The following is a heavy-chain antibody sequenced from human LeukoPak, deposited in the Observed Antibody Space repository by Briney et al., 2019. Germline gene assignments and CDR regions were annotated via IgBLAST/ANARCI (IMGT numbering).Heavy chain of an antibody. V-gene: IGHV1-18*01. Sequence: ASVKVSCKASGYTFTSYGISWERQAPGQGLEWMGWISAYNGNTNYAQKLQGRVTMTTDTSTSTAYMELRSLRSDDTAVYYCARALDDYYDSSGYYPYYFDYWGQGTLVTVSS. D-gene: IGHD3-22*01. CDR3: ARALDDYYDSSGYYPYYFDY. CDR2: ISAYNGNT. J-gene: IGHJ4*02. CDR1: GYTFTSYG.